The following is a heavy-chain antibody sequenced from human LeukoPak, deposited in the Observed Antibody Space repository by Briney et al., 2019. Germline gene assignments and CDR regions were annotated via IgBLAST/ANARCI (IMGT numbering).Heavy chain of an antibody. Sequence: SETLSLTCTVSGGSISSYYWSWIRQPPGKGLEWIGYIYYSGATNYNPSLKSRVTISVDTSKNQFSLKLSSVTAADTAVYYCARELTYYYAHYYFDYWGQGTLVTVSS. J-gene: IGHJ4*02. CDR1: GGSISSYY. CDR2: IYYSGAT. CDR3: ARELTYYYAHYYFDY. V-gene: IGHV4-59*12. D-gene: IGHD3-10*01.